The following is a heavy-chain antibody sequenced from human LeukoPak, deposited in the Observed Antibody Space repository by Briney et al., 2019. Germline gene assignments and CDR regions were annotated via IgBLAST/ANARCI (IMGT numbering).Heavy chain of an antibody. CDR1: GGSFSGYY. Sequence: SETLSLTCAVYGGSFSGYYWTLIRQTPGKGLEWIGEISHTGLTGSNPSLKSRVTIFVDSSKKQISLRMTSVTAADTGVYYCARVPDITARPCDTWGPGTQVTVSS. CDR2: ISHTGLT. V-gene: IGHV4-34*01. J-gene: IGHJ5*02. D-gene: IGHD1-1*01. CDR3: ARVPDITARPCDT.